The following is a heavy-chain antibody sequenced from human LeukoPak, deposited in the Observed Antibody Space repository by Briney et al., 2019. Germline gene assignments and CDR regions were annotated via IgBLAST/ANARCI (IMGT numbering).Heavy chain of an antibody. CDR1: GGTFSSYA. Sequence: GASVKVSCKASGGTFSSYAISWVRQAPGQGLEWMGGIIPIFGTANYAQKFQGRVTITADESTSTAYMELSSLRSEDTAMYYCARHLEHCSSTSCYIDAFDIWGQGTMVTVSS. J-gene: IGHJ3*02. CDR2: IIPIFGTA. V-gene: IGHV1-69*13. D-gene: IGHD2-2*02. CDR3: ARHLEHCSSTSCYIDAFDI.